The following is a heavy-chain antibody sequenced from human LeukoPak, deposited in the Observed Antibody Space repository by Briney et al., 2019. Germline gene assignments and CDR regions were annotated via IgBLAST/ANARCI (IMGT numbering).Heavy chain of an antibody. CDR3: ARVPLAYCGGDCYPGAFDI. Sequence: PGGSLRLSCGASGFTVSSNYMSWVRQAPGKGLEWVSVIYSGGSTYYADSVKGRFTISRHNSKNTLYLQMNSLRAEDTAVYYCARVPLAYCGGDCYPGAFDIWGQGTMVTVSS. D-gene: IGHD2-21*02. J-gene: IGHJ3*02. CDR2: IYSGGST. CDR1: GFTVSSNY. V-gene: IGHV3-53*04.